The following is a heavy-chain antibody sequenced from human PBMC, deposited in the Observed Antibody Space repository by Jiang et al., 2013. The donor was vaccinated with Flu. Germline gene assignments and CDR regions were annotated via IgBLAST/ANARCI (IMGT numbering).Heavy chain of an antibody. CDR2: IHYSGTT. D-gene: IGHD6-13*01. CDR3: ARHDRSTWETFDF. V-gene: IGHV4-39*01. J-gene: IGHJ4*02. Sequence: PGLVKPSETLSLTCTVSGGSLSNTDYYWGWIRQPPGEGLEWIGSIHYSGTTYYNPSLKSRVTISVDTSKNQFSLNLSSVTAADTAVYYCARHDRSTWETFDFWGQGTLVTVSS. CDR1: GGSLSNTDYY.